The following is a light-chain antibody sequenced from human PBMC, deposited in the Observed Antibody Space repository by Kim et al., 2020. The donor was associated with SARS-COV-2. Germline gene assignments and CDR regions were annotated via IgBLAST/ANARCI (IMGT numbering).Light chain of an antibody. J-gene: IGLJ1*01. V-gene: IGLV10-54*02. Sequence: QAGLTQPPSVSKGLRQTATLTCTGNSNIVGNQGAAWLQQHQGHPPKLLSYRNNNRPSGISERFSASRSGNTASLTITGLQPEDEADYYCSALDSSLSCYVFGTGTKVTVL. CDR1: SNIVGNQG. CDR2: RNN. CDR3: SALDSSLSCYV.